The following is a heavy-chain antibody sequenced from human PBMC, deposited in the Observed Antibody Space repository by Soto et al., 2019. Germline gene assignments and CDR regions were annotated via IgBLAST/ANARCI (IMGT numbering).Heavy chain of an antibody. Sequence: EVELLDSGGDLVQPGESLRLSCVGPGITCGSRAMRWVRQAPGEGLEWVSTITDTGGDTKDADSVRGRFTISRDTSKNTLYLLMSRPSAEDSALYFCARGSEEYYPGSRIFDLWGRGTLVTVPP. V-gene: IGHV3-23*01. CDR1: GITCGSRA. CDR2: ITDTGGDT. J-gene: IGHJ1*01. CDR3: ARGSEEYYPGSRIFDL. D-gene: IGHD3-10*01.